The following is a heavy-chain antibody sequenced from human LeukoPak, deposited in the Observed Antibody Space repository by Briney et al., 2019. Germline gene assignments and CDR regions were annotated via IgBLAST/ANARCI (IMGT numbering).Heavy chain of an antibody. Sequence: GGSLRLSCAASGFSFSSYVMSWVRQAPGKGLEWVSGISGSGGITSYADSVKGRFTISRDNSKNTLYLQMNSLRAEDTAVYYCAKGRKHCSSTSCLNWFDPWGQGTLVTVSS. CDR2: ISGSGGIT. D-gene: IGHD2-2*01. J-gene: IGHJ5*02. CDR3: AKGRKHCSSTSCLNWFDP. CDR1: GFSFSSYV. V-gene: IGHV3-23*01.